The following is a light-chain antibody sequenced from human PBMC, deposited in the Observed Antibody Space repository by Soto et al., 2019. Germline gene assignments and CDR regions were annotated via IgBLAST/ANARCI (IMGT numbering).Light chain of an antibody. J-gene: IGKJ5*01. CDR3: QQYGSSAWT. CDR2: GAS. V-gene: IGKV3-20*01. Sequence: ENVVTQSPCTLSLSQGERATLSCRASQSVSSSYLAWYQQKPGQAPRLLIYGASSRATGIPDRFSGSGSGTDFTLTISRLEPEDFAVYYCQQYGSSAWTFGQGTRLEIK. CDR1: QSVSSSY.